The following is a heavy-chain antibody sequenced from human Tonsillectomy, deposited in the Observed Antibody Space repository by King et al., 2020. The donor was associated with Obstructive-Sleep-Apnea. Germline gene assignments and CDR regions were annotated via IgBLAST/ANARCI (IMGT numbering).Heavy chain of an antibody. J-gene: IGHJ4*02. V-gene: IGHV3-48*04. CDR2: ISSSSSTI. D-gene: IGHD4-17*01. CDR3: ARETLTDYGDYIDY. Sequence: EVQLVESGGGLVQPGGSLRLSCAASGFTFSSYSMNWVRQAPGKGLEWVSYISSSSSTIYYADSVKGRFTISRDNAKNSLYLQMNSLRAEDTAVYYCARETLTDYGDYIDYWGQGTLVTASS. CDR1: GFTFSSYS.